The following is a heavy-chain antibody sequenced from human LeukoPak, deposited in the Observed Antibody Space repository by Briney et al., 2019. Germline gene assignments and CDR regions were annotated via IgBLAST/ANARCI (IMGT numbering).Heavy chain of an antibody. CDR2: ISSRGDTI. V-gene: IGHV3-48*04. CDR1: GFTFSSYN. CDR3: ARTGGPQLWLT. Sequence: PGGSLRLSCAASGFTFSSYNMNWVRQAPGKGLEWVSYISSRGDTIYYTDSVKGRFTISRDNAKNSLYLQMNSLRAEDTAVYYCARTGGPQLWLTWGQGTLVTVSA. J-gene: IGHJ5*02. D-gene: IGHD5-18*01.